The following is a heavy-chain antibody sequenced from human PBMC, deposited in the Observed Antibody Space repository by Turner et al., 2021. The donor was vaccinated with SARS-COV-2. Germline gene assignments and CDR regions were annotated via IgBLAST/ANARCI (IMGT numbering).Heavy chain of an antibody. D-gene: IGHD4-4*01. Sequence: QVQLVESGGGVVQPGRSMGLSCAASGLAMSSFSMQWVRQSKGKGREALAAISYDGKDKTDAESVKGRFSISRDNSENTLSLQMDSLSPDDTSVYYCAKQLGLYSNPMYYFDYWGQGTLVTVSS. CDR2: ISYDGKDK. J-gene: IGHJ4*02. CDR1: GLAMSSFS. V-gene: IGHV3-30*18. CDR3: AKQLGLYSNPMYYFDY.